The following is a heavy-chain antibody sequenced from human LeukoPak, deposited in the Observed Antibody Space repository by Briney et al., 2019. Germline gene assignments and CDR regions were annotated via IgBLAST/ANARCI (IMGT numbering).Heavy chain of an antibody. CDR1: GYTFTSYG. CDR3: ARALRTPWTGDAFDI. CDR2: ISAYNGNT. J-gene: IGHJ3*02. D-gene: IGHD3/OR15-3a*01. V-gene: IGHV1-18*01. Sequence: ASVKVSCKASGYTFTSYGISWVRQAPGQGLEWMGWISAYNGNTNYAQKLQGRVTMTTDTSTSTAYMELRSLRSDDTAVYYCARALRTPWTGDAFDIWGQGTMVTVSS.